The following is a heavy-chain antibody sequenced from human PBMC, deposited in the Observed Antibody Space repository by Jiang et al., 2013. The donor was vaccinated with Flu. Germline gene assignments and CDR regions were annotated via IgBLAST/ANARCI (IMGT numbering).Heavy chain of an antibody. J-gene: IGHJ4*02. CDR3: ARPFYYDSSGYYDY. Sequence: KGLEWVAVIWYDGSDHYYADSVKGRFTISRDNSKNTLYLQMNSLRAEDTALYYCARPFYYDSSGYYDYWGQGTLVTVSS. V-gene: IGHV3-33*01. CDR2: IWYDGSDH. D-gene: IGHD3-22*01.